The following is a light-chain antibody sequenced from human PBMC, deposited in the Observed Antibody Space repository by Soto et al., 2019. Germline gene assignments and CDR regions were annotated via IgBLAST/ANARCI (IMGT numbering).Light chain of an antibody. J-gene: IGKJ1*01. V-gene: IGKV3-20*01. CDR1: QSLTYSY. CDR3: QQYGSSRPWT. CDR2: DAS. Sequence: EIVLTHSLTTLSLSTGERATLTCRAIQSLTYSYFAWYQQKSGQAPRVLIYDASIRATGIPARLSGSGRGTDFSLTISSLEPAEFAVYYCQQYGSSRPWTFGQGTKVDIK.